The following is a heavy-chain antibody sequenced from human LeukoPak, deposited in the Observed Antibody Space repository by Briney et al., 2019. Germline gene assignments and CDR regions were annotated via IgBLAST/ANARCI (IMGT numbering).Heavy chain of an antibody. J-gene: IGHJ2*01. CDR3: AKDPSPWAPNWYFDL. CDR1: GFTFSSYA. D-gene: IGHD1-26*01. V-gene: IGHV3-23*01. CDR2: ISGSGGST. Sequence: GGSLRLSCAASGFTFSSYAMSWVRQAPGKRLEWVSAISGSGGSTYYADSVKGRFTISRDNSKNTLYLQMNRLRAEDTAVYYCAKDPSPWAPNWYFDLWGRGTLITVSS.